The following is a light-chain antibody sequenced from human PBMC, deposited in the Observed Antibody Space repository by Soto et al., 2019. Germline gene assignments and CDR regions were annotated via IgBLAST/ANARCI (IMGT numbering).Light chain of an antibody. V-gene: IGLV2-11*01. CDR2: DVS. CDR1: SSDVGGYNY. CDR3: CSYAGSPRDV. J-gene: IGLJ1*01. Sequence: QSALTQPRSVSGSPGQSVTISCTGTSSDVGGYNYVSWYQQHPGKAPKVMIYDVSERPSGVPDRFSGSKSGNTDSLTISGLQAEDEADYYCCSYAGSPRDVLGTGTKLTVL.